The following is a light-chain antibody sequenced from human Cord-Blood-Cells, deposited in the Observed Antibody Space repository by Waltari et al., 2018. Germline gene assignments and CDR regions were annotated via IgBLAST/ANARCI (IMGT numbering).Light chain of an antibody. CDR3: QSYDSSNLVV. V-gene: IGLV6-57*01. Sequence: NFMLTQPHSVSESPGKTVTISCTPSSGSIASNYVQWYQPRPGSSPTTVIYEDNQRPSGVPDRFSGSIDSSSNSASLTISGLKTEDEVDHYCQSYDSSNLVVFGGGTKLTVL. CDR2: EDN. J-gene: IGLJ2*01. CDR1: SGSIASNY.